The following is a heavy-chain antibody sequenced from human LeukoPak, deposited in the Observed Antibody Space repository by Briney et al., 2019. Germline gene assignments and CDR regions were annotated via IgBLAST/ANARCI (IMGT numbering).Heavy chain of an antibody. V-gene: IGHV3-30*04. CDR1: GFTFSAYA. J-gene: IGHJ4*02. CDR3: ARDWGSGMAYFDY. Sequence: GGSLRLSCAASGFTFSAYAMHWVRQAPGKGLEWAAHISYDGSIENYADSVKGRFTISRDNSTNTLFLQMNSLRAEDTSMYYCARDWGSGMAYFDYWGQGTLVTVSS. D-gene: IGHD1-26*01. CDR2: ISYDGSIE.